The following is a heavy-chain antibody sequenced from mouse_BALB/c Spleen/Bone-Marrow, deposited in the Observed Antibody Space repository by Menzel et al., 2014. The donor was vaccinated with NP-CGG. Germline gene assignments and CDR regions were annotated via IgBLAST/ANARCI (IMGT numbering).Heavy chain of an antibody. CDR2: IYPRNNNT. D-gene: IGHD1-2*01. Sequence: QAQLQQSGPELVKPGASVKISCKASGYTFTDYYINWVKQKPGQGLEWIGWIYPRNNNTKYNERFKDKATLTVDTPSSTAYMQLSSLTSEDTAVYFCARGITTATFACWGQGTLVTISA. J-gene: IGHJ3*01. CDR1: GYTFTDYY. CDR3: ARGITTATFAC. V-gene: IGHV1-84*02.